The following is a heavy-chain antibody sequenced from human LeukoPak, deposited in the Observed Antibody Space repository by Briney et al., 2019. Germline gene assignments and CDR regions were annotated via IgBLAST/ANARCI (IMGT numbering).Heavy chain of an antibody. CDR2: ISAYNGNT. Sequence: GASVKVSCKASGYTFTSYGISWVRQAPGQGLEWMGWISAYNGNTNYAQKLQGRVTMTTDTSTSTAYMELRSPRSDDTAVYYCARNSLWFGELLAKRYFDYWGQGTLVTVSS. J-gene: IGHJ4*02. CDR1: GYTFTSYG. V-gene: IGHV1-18*01. D-gene: IGHD3-10*01. CDR3: ARNSLWFGELLAKRYFDY.